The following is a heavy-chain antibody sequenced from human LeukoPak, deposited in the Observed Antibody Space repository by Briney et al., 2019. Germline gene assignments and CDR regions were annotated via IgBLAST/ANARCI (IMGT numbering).Heavy chain of an antibody. CDR2: VNPDNGNT. Sequence: GAAVKVSCKAAGYSFNTFHMNWVQQAPGQGPEWIGWVNPDNGNTGFAQKFQGRVTITQNSSVTTVYMELSSLTSEDTAVYYCARRGLVAGIYDLVYGFDLWGQGTMVTVSS. V-gene: IGHV1-8*03. J-gene: IGHJ3*01. D-gene: IGHD3/OR15-3a*01. CDR1: GYSFNTFH. CDR3: ARRGLVAGIYDLVYGFDL.